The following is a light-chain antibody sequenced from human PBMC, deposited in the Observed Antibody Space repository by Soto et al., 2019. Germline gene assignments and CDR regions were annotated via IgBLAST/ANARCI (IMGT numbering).Light chain of an antibody. CDR1: QIGSGNY. Sequence: ERGLTQSPGTLSLSPGDSAALSCTASQIGSGNYLSWYQQKSGQAPRLLIYATSTRAPGIPDRFSGSGSATDFSLIISRLEPEDSAVYYCQQYGSSPINFGQGTRLEIK. J-gene: IGKJ5*01. CDR3: QQYGSSPIN. CDR2: ATS. V-gene: IGKV3-20*01.